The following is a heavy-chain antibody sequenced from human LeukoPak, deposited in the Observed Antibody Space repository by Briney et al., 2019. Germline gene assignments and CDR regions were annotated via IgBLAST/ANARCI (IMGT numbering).Heavy chain of an antibody. D-gene: IGHD3-22*01. V-gene: IGHV1-18*01. CDR2: ISAYNGNT. Sequence: ASVTVSCKASGGTFSSYAISWVRQAPGQGLEWMGWISAYNGNTNYAQKLQGRVTMTTDTSTSTAYMELRSLRSDDTAVYYCARDLLYDSSGYYFSGYWGQGTLVTVSS. CDR3: ARDLLYDSSGYYFSGY. J-gene: IGHJ4*02. CDR1: GGTFSSYA.